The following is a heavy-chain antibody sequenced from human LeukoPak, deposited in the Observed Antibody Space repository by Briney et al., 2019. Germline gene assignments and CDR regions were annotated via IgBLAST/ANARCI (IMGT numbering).Heavy chain of an antibody. CDR2: FDPEDGET. CDR1: GSTLTKLS. J-gene: IGHJ4*02. Sequence: APVRVSSKVSGSTLTKLSMHWVRLTTGEGLQWMGGFDPEDGETTYAQRFRGRLTMTEDTSADTAYMELSSLGSEDTAIYFCTINLRDYWGQGTLVTVSS. CDR3: TINLRDY. V-gene: IGHV1-24*01.